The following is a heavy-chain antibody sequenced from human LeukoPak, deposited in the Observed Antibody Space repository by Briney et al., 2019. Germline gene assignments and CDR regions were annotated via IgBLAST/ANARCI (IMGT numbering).Heavy chain of an antibody. CDR3: ARVPWEDYDSSLSDY. V-gene: IGHV4-39*07. J-gene: IGHJ4*02. CDR1: GGSISSSSYY. Sequence: SETLSLTCTVSGGSISSSSYYWGWIRQPPGKGLEWIGSIYYSGSTYYNPSLKSRVTISVDTSKNQFSLKLSSVTAADTAVYYCARVPWEDYDSSLSDYWGQGTLVTVSS. CDR2: IYYSGST. D-gene: IGHD3-22*01.